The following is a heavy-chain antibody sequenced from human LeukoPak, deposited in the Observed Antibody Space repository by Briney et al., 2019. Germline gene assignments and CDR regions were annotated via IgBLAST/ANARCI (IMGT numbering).Heavy chain of an antibody. CDR2: ISSSSSTI. V-gene: IGHV3-48*02. D-gene: IGHD3-22*01. J-gene: IGHJ4*02. CDR3: ARGYYYDSSALTPTDY. CDR1: GFTFRSYS. Sequence: GGSLRLSCAASGFTFRSYSMNRVRQAPGKGLEWVSYISSSSSTIYYADSVKGRFTISRDNAKNSLYLQMNSLRDEDTAVYYCARGYYYDSSALTPTDYWGQGTLVTVSS.